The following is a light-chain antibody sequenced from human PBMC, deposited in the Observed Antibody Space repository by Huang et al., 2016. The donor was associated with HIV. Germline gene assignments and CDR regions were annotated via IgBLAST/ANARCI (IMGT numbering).Light chain of an antibody. V-gene: IGKV3-15*01. CDR1: QRVGNN. CDR3: LHYDTWPPYT. Sequence: EIVMTQSPTTLSVSPGERATLSCRASQRVGNNLAWYQHKPGQAPRLLIYAASTRPTGIPARFSGSGSETEFTLTISSLQSEDFAVYYCLHYDTWPPYTFGQGTRVELK. J-gene: IGKJ2*01. CDR2: AAS.